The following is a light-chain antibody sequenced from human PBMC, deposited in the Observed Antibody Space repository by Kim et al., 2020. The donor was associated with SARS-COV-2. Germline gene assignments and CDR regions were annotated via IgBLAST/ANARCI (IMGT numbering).Light chain of an antibody. Sequence: SPGERATLSCRASQSLSSNLAWYQQKPGQAPRLLIYDTSTRATGIPARFSASGSGTEFTLTISALQSEDFAVYYCQQYGDWPPMYTFGQGTKLEI. CDR1: QSLSSN. V-gene: IGKV3-15*01. J-gene: IGKJ2*01. CDR3: QQYGDWPPMYT. CDR2: DTS.